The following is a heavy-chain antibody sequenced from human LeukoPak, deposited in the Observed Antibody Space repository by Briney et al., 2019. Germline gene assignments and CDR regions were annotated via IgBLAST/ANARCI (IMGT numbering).Heavy chain of an antibody. J-gene: IGHJ4*02. CDR2: IYYSGST. D-gene: IGHD3/OR15-3a*01. Sequence: SETLSLTCTVSGGSISSYYWSWIRQPPGKGLEYIGYIYYSGSTNYNPSLKSRVTISVDTSKNQFSLKLSSVTAADTAVDYCARSVFWTGYYHFDYRGQGTLVTVSS. CDR3: ARSVFWTGYYHFDY. V-gene: IGHV4-59*01. CDR1: GGSISSYY.